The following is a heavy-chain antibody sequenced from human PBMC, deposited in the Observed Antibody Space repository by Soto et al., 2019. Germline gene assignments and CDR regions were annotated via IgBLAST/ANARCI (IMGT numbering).Heavy chain of an antibody. J-gene: IGHJ4*02. Sequence: QVQLVQSGAELRKPGSSMKVSCKASGGTSSTYAISWVRQAPGQGLEWMGGIIPIFDTTNYAQKFRGRVTITADESTGTTYMVLSSLRPEDTAVYYCARGIVEEVYYDSSSYSLYVFDYWGQGTLVTVSS. V-gene: IGHV1-69*01. CDR1: GGTSSTYA. D-gene: IGHD3-22*01. CDR3: ARGIVEEVYYDSSSYSLYVFDY. CDR2: IIPIFDTT.